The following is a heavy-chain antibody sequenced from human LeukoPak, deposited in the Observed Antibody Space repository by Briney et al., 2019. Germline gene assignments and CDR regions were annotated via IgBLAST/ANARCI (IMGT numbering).Heavy chain of an antibody. CDR1: GFSFSSYW. CDR3: ARVSFCPRCHFDY. D-gene: IGHD2/OR15-2a*01. CDR2: ISPDGSSA. Sequence: GSLRLSCAASGFSFSSYWMHWVRHAPGKGLVWVARISPDGSSALSADSVRGRFTISRDNADNTLYLQLNSLRAEDTAVYYCARVSFCPRCHFDYWGQETLVTVSS. J-gene: IGHJ4*02. V-gene: IGHV3-74*03.